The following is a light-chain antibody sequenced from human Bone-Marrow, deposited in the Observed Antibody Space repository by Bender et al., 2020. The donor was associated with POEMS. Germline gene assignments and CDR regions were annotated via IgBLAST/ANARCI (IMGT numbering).Light chain of an antibody. V-gene: IGLV1-40*01. J-gene: IGLJ3*02. CDR2: GYN. CDR3: QSYDNSLGGWV. Sequence: QSALTQPRSVSGAPGQRVTISCTGSSSNTGSGYDINWYQHLPGTAPKLLIYGYNNRPSGVPDRFSGSKSGTSASLAITGLQAEDEADYYCQSYDNSLGGWVFGGGTKLTVL. CDR1: SSNTGSGYD.